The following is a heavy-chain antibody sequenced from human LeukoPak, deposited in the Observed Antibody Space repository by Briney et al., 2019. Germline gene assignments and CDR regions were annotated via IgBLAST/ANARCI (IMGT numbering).Heavy chain of an antibody. D-gene: IGHD4-11*01. Sequence: GESLKISCKGSGYSFTSYWIGWVRPMPGKGLEWMGIIYPGDSDTRYSPSFQGLVTISADKSISTAYLQWSSLKASDTAMYYCAREGFGTTVNFDYWGQGTLVTVSS. V-gene: IGHV5-51*01. J-gene: IGHJ4*02. CDR2: IYPGDSDT. CDR3: AREGFGTTVNFDY. CDR1: GYSFTSYW.